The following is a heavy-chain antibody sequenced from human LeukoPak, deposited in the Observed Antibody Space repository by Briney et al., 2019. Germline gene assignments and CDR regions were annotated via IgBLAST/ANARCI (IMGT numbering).Heavy chain of an antibody. Sequence: TGGSLRLSCAASGFTFSDYYMSWIRQAPGKGLEWLSYISSSASTIYYADSVRGRFTISRDNAKNSLYLQMNSLRAEDTAVYYCAKDLRSYGYYFDYWGQGTLVTVSS. V-gene: IGHV3-11*04. CDR2: ISSSASTI. D-gene: IGHD1-26*01. CDR3: AKDLRSYGYYFDY. CDR1: GFTFSDYY. J-gene: IGHJ4*02.